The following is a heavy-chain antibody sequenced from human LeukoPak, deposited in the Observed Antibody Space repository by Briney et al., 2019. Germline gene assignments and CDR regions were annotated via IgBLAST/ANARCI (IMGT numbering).Heavy chain of an antibody. CDR2: MNPNSGNT. CDR1: GYTFTSYD. J-gene: IGHJ5*02. CDR3: ARDNSVEDTAWWFDP. V-gene: IGHV1-8*03. Sequence: ASVEVSCKASGYTFTSYDINWVRQATGQGLEWMGWMNPNSGNTGYAQKFQGRVTITRNTSISTAYMELSSLRSEDTAVYYCARDNSVEDTAWWFDPWGQGTLVTVSS. D-gene: IGHD4-23*01.